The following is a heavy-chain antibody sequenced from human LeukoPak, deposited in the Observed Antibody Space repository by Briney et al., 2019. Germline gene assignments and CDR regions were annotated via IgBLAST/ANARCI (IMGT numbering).Heavy chain of an antibody. J-gene: IGHJ3*02. CDR1: GLSVNTYT. Sequence: GGCLRLACPVSGLSVNTYTIKSDRHAPGGGQGWVSSFSSSSSYISYSHSVTDRFTRCRDNAKNSLYLQMNSLRGEDTAVYYCARDQGVHCSGGSCTDFDIWGQGTMVTVSS. V-gene: IGHV3-21*01. D-gene: IGHD2-15*01. CDR2: FSSSSSYI. CDR3: ARDQGVHCSGGSCTDFDI.